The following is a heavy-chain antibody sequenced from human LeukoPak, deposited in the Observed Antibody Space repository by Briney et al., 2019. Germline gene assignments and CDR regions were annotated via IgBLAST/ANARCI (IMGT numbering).Heavy chain of an antibody. CDR2: ISGSGGST. D-gene: IGHD3-16*01. CDR3: AKDPGWSYHYVWGSPY. Sequence: GGSLRLSCAASGFTFSSYAMSWVRQAPGRGLGWVSAISGSGGSTYYADSMKGRFTISRDNSKNTMYLQMNSLRAEDTAVYYCAKDPGWSYHYVWGSPYWGQGTLVTVSS. J-gene: IGHJ4*02. V-gene: IGHV3-23*01. CDR1: GFTFSSYA.